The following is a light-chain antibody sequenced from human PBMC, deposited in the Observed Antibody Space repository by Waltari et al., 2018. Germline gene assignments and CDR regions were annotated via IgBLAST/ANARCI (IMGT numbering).Light chain of an antibody. CDR1: EDVRSY. CDR3: RHLVRYPLS. J-gene: IGKJ4*01. CDR2: GVS. Sequence: LLTQSPVSLSASVGDTVTLTCRASEDVRSYLAWVQQKPGRAPNLLIFGVSTLQSGVPSRFSGAGYGTDFTLTISGLQPEDSATYYCRHLVRYPLSFGGGTKVEIQ. V-gene: IGKV1-9*01.